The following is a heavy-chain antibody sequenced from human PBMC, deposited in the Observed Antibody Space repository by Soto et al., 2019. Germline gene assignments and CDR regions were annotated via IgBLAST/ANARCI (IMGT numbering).Heavy chain of an antibody. D-gene: IGHD4-17*01. J-gene: IGHJ5*02. V-gene: IGHV4-34*01. Sequence: SETLSLTCAVNVGSFKNFYWSWIRQPPGKGLEWIGEINHSGSPNYNPSLKSRVTISGDTSKNQVSLRLSSVTAADTAVYYCARGSDYVGSRNWFDPWGQGTLVTVSS. CDR1: VGSFKNFY. CDR3: ARGSDYVGSRNWFDP. CDR2: INHSGSP.